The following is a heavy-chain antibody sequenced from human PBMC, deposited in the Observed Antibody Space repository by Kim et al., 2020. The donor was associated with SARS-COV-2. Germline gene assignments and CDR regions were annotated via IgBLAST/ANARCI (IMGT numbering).Heavy chain of an antibody. V-gene: IGHV3-30*18. CDR2: ISYDGSNK. Sequence: GGSLRLSCAASGFTFRSYGMHWVRQAPGKGLEWVAVISYDGSNKYYADSVKGRFTISRDNSKNTLYLQMNSLRAEDTAVYYCAKVAHTVTTYWYFALWGRGTLVTVSS. D-gene: IGHD4-17*01. J-gene: IGHJ2*01. CDR3: AKVAHTVTTYWYFAL. CDR1: GFTFRSYG.